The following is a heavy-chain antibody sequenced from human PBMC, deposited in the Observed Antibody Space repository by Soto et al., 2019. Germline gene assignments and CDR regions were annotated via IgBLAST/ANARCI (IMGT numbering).Heavy chain of an antibody. Sequence: GGSLRLSCAASGFTFSSYAMSWVRQAPGKGLEWVSAISGSGGSTYYADSVKGRFTISRDNSKNTLYLQMNSLRAEDTAVYYCAKDLSRAVAGTSDYWGQGTLVTVSS. CDR3: AKDLSRAVAGTSDY. CDR2: ISGSGGST. D-gene: IGHD6-19*01. V-gene: IGHV3-23*01. J-gene: IGHJ4*02. CDR1: GFTFSSYA.